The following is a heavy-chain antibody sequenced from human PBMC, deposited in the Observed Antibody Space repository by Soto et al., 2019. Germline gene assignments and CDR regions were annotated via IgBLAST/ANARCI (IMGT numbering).Heavy chain of an antibody. J-gene: IGHJ6*02. Sequence: ASVKVSCKASGYTFTSYGISWVRQAPGQGLEWMGWISAYNGKTNYAQKIQGRVTMTTDKSTSTSFMELSSLSSEDTSVYYCASTASFYSSSSLGPNYYYYGMDVWGQGTTVTVSS. CDR1: GYTFTSYG. V-gene: IGHV1-18*01. CDR3: ASTASFYSSSSLGPNYYYYGMDV. D-gene: IGHD6-6*01. CDR2: ISAYNGKT.